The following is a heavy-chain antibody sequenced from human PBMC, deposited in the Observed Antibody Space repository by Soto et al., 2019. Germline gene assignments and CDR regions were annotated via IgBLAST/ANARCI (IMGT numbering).Heavy chain of an antibody. CDR2: ISGSGGST. CDR3: AKLSMVHFDY. CDR1: GFTFSSYA. D-gene: IGHD3-10*01. J-gene: IGHJ4*02. Sequence: EVQLLESGGGLVPPGGSLRLSCAASGFTFSSYAMSWVRQAPGKGLEWVSAISGSGGSTYYADSVKGRFTISRDNSKNTLYLQMNSMRAEDTDVYYCAKLSMVHFDYWGQGTLVTVSS. V-gene: IGHV3-23*01.